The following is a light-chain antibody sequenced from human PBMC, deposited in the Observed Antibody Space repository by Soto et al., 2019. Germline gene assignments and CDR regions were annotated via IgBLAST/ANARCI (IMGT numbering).Light chain of an antibody. CDR1: SSDVGAYVY. Sequence: QSALTQPRSVSGSPGQSVTISCTGTSSDVGAYVYVSWYQQHPGKAPKLIIYDVSKRPSGVPDRFSGSKSGNTASLTISGLHAEDEADYYCCSYAGSQTWVFGGGTKLTVL. CDR3: CSYAGSQTWV. J-gene: IGLJ3*02. CDR2: DVS. V-gene: IGLV2-11*01.